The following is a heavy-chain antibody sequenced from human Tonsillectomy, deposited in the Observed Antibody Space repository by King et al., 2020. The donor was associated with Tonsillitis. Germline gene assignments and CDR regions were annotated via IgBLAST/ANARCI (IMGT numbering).Heavy chain of an antibody. Sequence: LQLQESGPGLVKPSETLSLTCTVSGDSISTYYWSWLRQPPGKGLEWIGHIYYSGSTNYNPSLKSRVTISIDTSKNQLSLKLNSVTAADTAVYYCAARPASFRFLEHGYSDLGGRGTRSLSPQ. V-gene: IGHV4-59*08. CDR1: GDSISTYY. D-gene: IGHD3-3*01. CDR3: AARPASFRFLEHGYSDL. J-gene: IGHJ2*01. CDR2: IYYSGST.